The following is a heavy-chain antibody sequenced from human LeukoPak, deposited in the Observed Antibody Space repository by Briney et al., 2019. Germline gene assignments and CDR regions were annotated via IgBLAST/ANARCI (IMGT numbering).Heavy chain of an antibody. Sequence: GSLSLSCAASGFTFSSYSMNWVRQAPGKGLEWVSSISGSSSYIYYADSVKGRFTISRDNAKNSLYLQMNSLRAEDTAVYYCARVSIAARLFDYWGQGTLVTVSS. CDR2: ISGSSSYI. D-gene: IGHD6-6*01. CDR3: ARVSIAARLFDY. J-gene: IGHJ4*02. V-gene: IGHV3-21*01. CDR1: GFTFSSYS.